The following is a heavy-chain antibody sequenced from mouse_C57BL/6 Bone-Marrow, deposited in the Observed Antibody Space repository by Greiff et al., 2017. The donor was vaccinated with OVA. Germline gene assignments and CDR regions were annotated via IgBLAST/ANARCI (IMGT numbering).Heavy chain of an antibody. V-gene: IGHV5-9-1*02. Sequence: DVMLVESGEGLVKPGGSLKLSCAASGFTFSSYAMSWVRQTPEKRLEWVAYISSGGDYIYYADTVKGRFTISRDNARNTLYPQMSSLKSEDTAMYYCARLLDAMDYWGQGTSVTVSS. CDR2: ISSGGDYI. J-gene: IGHJ4*01. D-gene: IGHD2-1*01. CDR1: GFTFSSYA. CDR3: ARLLDAMDY.